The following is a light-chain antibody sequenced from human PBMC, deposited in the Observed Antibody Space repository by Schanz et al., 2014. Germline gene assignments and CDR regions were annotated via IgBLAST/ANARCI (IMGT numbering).Light chain of an antibody. Sequence: EIVMTQSPATLSVSPGERATLSCRASQSVSSSYLVWYQQKPGQAPRLLIYDASNRATGIPARFSGSGSGTDFTLTIDSLEPEDFAVYYCQQRSNWPITFGQGTRLEIK. V-gene: IGKV3D-20*02. J-gene: IGKJ5*01. CDR3: QQRSNWPIT. CDR2: DAS. CDR1: QSVSSSY.